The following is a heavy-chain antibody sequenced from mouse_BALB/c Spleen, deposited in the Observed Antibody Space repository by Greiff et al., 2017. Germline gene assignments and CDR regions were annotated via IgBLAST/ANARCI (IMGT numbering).Heavy chain of an antibody. CDR3: ARGPTTATRYWYFDV. CDR1: GYTFTSYW. CDR2: INPSTGYT. J-gene: IGHJ1*01. D-gene: IGHD1-2*01. V-gene: IGHV1-7*01. Sequence: QVQLQQSGAELAKPGASVKMSCKASGYTFTSYWMHWVKQRPGQGLEWIGYINPSTGYTEYNQKFKDKATLTADKSSSTAYMQLSSLTSEDSAVYYCARGPTTATRYWYFDVWGAGTTVTVSS.